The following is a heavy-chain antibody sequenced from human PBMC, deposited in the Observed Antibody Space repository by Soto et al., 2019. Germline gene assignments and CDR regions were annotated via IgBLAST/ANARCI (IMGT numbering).Heavy chain of an antibody. D-gene: IGHD3-3*01. Sequence: GGSLRLSCAASGFTFSNFWMTWVRQAPGKGLEWVAHIKQDGSENYYVDSVKGRFTISRDNAKNSLSLQMGSLRGDDTAVYYCAKWSGYRAFDYWGQGTLVTVSS. V-gene: IGHV3-7*03. CDR2: IKQDGSEN. CDR3: AKWSGYRAFDY. CDR1: GFTFSNFW. J-gene: IGHJ4*02.